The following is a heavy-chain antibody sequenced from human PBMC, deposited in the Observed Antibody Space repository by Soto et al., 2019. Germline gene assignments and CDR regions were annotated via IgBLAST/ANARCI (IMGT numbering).Heavy chain of an antibody. CDR3: AKDQHPIFGVVIAYGMDV. D-gene: IGHD3-3*01. CDR2: ISSSSSYI. Sequence: GGSLRLSCAASGFTFSSYSMNWVRQAPGKGLEWVSSISSSSSYIYYADSVKGRFTISRDNAKNALYLQMNSLRAEDTAVYYCAKDQHPIFGVVIAYGMDVWGQGTTVTVSS. J-gene: IGHJ6*02. CDR1: GFTFSSYS. V-gene: IGHV3-21*01.